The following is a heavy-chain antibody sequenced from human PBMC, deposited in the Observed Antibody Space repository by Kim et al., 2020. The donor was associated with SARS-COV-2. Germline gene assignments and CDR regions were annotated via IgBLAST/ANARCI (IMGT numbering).Heavy chain of an antibody. J-gene: IGHJ4*02. CDR2: IYTDSGKT. Sequence: ASVKVSCRASGYTFSSLPIHWVRQAPGQRLEWMGWIYTDSGKTSYSWKFQGRITFTRDTSATTIYMELNSLTYADTALYYCAMAYTGGWDNFDYWGQG. V-gene: IGHV1-3*04. D-gene: IGHD6-19*01. CDR1: GYTFSSLP. CDR3: AMAYTGGWDNFDY.